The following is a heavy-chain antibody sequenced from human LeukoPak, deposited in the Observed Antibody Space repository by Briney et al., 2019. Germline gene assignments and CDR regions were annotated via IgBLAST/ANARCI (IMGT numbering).Heavy chain of an antibody. J-gene: IGHJ4*02. Sequence: KPSETLSLTCTVSGGSISSGDYYWSWIRQPPGKGLEWIGYIYYRGSTYYNPSLKSRVTISVDTSKNQFSLKLSSVTAADTAVYYCARGGTSYYDFWSGYYHTSKPLDYWGQGTLVTVSS. CDR1: GGSISSGDYY. CDR3: ARGGTSYYDFWSGYYHTSKPLDY. V-gene: IGHV4-30-4*01. D-gene: IGHD3-3*01. CDR2: IYYRGST.